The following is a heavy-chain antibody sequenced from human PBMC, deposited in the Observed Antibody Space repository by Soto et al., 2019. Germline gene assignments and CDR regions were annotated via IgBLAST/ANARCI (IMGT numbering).Heavy chain of an antibody. CDR3: AREGGSYWGKVYYFDY. V-gene: IGHV4-59*01. J-gene: IGHJ4*02. CDR2: IYYSGST. CDR1: GGSISRYY. D-gene: IGHD1-26*01. Sequence: PSETLSLTCTVSGGSISRYYWSWIRQPPGKGLEWIGYIYYSGSTNYNPSLKSRVTISVDTSKNQFSLKLSSVTAADTAVYYCAREGGSYWGKVYYFDYWGQGTLVTVSS.